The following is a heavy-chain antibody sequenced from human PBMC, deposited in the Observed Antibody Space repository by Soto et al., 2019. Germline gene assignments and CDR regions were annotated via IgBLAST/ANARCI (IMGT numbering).Heavy chain of an antibody. Sequence: GGSLRLSCAVPGGIFHGYGMHWVRQAPGKGLEWVAIIRFDGSNEEYADSVKGRFTISRDNSKNTLYLQMDTLGAEDTAVYYCARDGIGGTVFRGYLDYWGRGTVVTVSS. CDR3: ARDGIGGTVFRGYLDY. V-gene: IGHV3-33*01. J-gene: IGHJ4*02. D-gene: IGHD1-7*01. CDR2: IRFDGSNE. CDR1: GGIFHGYG.